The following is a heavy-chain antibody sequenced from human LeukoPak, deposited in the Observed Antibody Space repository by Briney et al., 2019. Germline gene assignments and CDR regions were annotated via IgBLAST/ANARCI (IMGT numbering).Heavy chain of an antibody. CDR1: GYTFTSYG. CDR2: ISAYNGNT. CDR3: ARVRYDSSGYYTDY. Sequence: ASVKVSCKASGYTFTSYGTSWVRQAPGQGLEWMGWISAYNGNTNYAQKLQGRVTMTTDTSTSTAYMELRSLRSDDTAVYYCARVRYDSSGYYTDYWGQGTLVTVSS. V-gene: IGHV1-18*01. D-gene: IGHD3-22*01. J-gene: IGHJ4*02.